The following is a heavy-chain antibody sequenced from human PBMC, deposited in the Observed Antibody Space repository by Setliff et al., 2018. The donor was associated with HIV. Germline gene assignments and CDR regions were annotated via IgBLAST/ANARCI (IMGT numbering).Heavy chain of an antibody. Sequence: GGSLRLSCAASDFTFSSYGMHWVRQAPGKGLEWVAFIRYDGSYKFYADSVRGRFTISRDNAKNSLYLQMNSLRAEDTAVYFCVRDAGRRGSRGYYFDYWGQGMLVTVSS. CDR2: IRYDGSYK. V-gene: IGHV3-30*02. J-gene: IGHJ4*02. CDR3: VRDAGRRGSRGYYFDY. D-gene: IGHD3-10*01. CDR1: DFTFSSYG.